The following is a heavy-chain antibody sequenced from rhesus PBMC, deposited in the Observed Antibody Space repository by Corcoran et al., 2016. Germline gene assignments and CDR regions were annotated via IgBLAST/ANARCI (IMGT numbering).Heavy chain of an antibody. CDR1: GGSFSGYY. Sequence: QVQLQESGPGLVKPSETLSLTCAVSGGSFSGYYWSWIRQPPVKGLEWIGFISGSSGSTDYNPSLKSRVTISTDTSKNQFSLKLSSVTAADTAVYYCARSRNFDCWGQGVLVTVSS. V-gene: IGHV4-165*01. J-gene: IGHJ4*01. CDR2: ISGSSGST. CDR3: ARSRNFDC.